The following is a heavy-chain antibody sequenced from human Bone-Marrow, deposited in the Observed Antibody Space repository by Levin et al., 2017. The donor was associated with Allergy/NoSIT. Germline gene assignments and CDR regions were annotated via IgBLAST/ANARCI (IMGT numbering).Heavy chain of an antibody. Sequence: SQTLSLPCTVSGGSIGSSYWSWIRPPPGEGLEWIGFIYNPGNTNYNPSLKSRVTISVDTSKNQFSLKLNSVTAADTAVYYCARDGLVGAPIVGFDYWGQGILVTVSS. D-gene: IGHD1-26*01. CDR3: ARDGLVGAPIVGFDY. J-gene: IGHJ4*02. CDR1: GGSIGSSY. CDR2: IYNPGNT. V-gene: IGHV4-59*01.